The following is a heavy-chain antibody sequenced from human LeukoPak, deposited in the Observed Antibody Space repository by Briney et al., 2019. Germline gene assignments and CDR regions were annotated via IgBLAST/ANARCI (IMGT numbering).Heavy chain of an antibody. CDR3: ATLEYSSSSGHYYYYYMDV. Sequence: ASLKVSCKASGYTFTGYYMHWVRQAPGQGLGWMGWINPNSGGTNYAQKFQGRVTMTRDTSISTAYMELSRLRSDDTAVYYCATLEYSSSSGHYYYYYMDVWGKGTTVTASS. J-gene: IGHJ6*03. CDR1: GYTFTGYY. V-gene: IGHV1-2*02. D-gene: IGHD6-6*01. CDR2: INPNSGGT.